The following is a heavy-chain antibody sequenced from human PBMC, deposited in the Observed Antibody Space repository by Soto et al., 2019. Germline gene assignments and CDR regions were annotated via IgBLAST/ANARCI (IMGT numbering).Heavy chain of an antibody. CDR3: ARKLSSNGWSAFDY. V-gene: IGHV1-46*01. CDR2: ISPSVGTT. J-gene: IGHJ4*02. CDR1: GYTFTSYY. D-gene: IGHD2-15*01. Sequence: QVQLVQSGAEVKKPGASVKDSCKASGYTFTSYYMHWVRQAPGQGLEWMGIISPSVGTTTYAKKFQGRVTVTRDTSTSTVYMEVSSLRSEDTALYYCARKLSSNGWSAFDYWGQGTLVTVSS.